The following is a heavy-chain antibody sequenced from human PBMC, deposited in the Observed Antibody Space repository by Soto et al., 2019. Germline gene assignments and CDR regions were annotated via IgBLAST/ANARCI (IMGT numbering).Heavy chain of an antibody. Sequence: QVQLVESGGGVVQPGRSLRLSCAASGFTFSSYGMHWVRQAPGKGLDWVAVISHDGTTKYYADSVKGRITISRDNSNNPGYLEINSLTADEPALYYCAKPSPRGGYQYDFWFFDVWGRGTLVTVSS. D-gene: IGHD3-22*01. CDR1: GFTFSSYG. V-gene: IGHV3-30*18. J-gene: IGHJ2*01. CDR3: AKPSPRGGYQYDFWFFDV. CDR2: ISHDGTTK.